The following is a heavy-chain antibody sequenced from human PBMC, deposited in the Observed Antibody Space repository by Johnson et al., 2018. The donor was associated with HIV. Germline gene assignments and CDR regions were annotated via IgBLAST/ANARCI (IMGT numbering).Heavy chain of an antibody. D-gene: IGHD3-22*01. J-gene: IGHJ3*02. Sequence: QVQLVESGGGVVQPGRSLRLSCAASGFTFSSYGMHWVRQAPGKGLEWVAVISYDGSNKYYADSVKGRFTISRDNSKNTLYLQMNSLRAEDTAVYYCAKDGGVGYYNDAFDIWGQGTKVTVSS. CDR1: GFTFSSYG. CDR2: ISYDGSNK. CDR3: AKDGGVGYYNDAFDI. V-gene: IGHV3-30*18.